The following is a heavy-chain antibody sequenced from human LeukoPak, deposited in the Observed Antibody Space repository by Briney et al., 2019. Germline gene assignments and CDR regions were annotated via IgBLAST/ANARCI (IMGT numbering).Heavy chain of an antibody. V-gene: IGHV3-11*01. D-gene: IGHD3-10*01. CDR2: ISSSGSTI. J-gene: IGHJ4*02. CDR3: ARVLLDGSGNNYFDY. Sequence: PGGSLRLSCAASGFTFSDYYMSWIRQAPGKGLEWVSYISSSGSTIYYADSVKGRFTISRDNAKNSLYLQMNSLRAEDTAVYYCARVLLDGSGNNYFDYWGQGTLVTVSS. CDR1: GFTFSDYY.